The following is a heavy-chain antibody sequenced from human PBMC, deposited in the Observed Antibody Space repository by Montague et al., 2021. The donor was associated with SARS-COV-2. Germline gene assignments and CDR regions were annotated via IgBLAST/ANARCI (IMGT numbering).Heavy chain of an antibody. D-gene: IGHD3-16*01. V-gene: IGHV4-59*08. CDR2: IFKNGDI. CDR1: GGSITNDD. CDR3: ARYYERSLDV. J-gene: IGHJ6*02. Sequence: SETLSLTCTVSGGSITNDDWSWIRQPPGKGLEWIVNIFKNGDIDYNPSLRSRVIKSVDTSKSQFSLKVTSVTAADTAAYYCARYYERSLDVWGQGTTVTVSS.